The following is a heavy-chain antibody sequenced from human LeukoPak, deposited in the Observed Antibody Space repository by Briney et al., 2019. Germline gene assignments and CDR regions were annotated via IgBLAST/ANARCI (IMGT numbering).Heavy chain of an antibody. CDR3: AKQYSGSYSGAFDI. Sequence: PGGSLRLSCAASGFTFSSYGMHWVRQAPGKGLEWVAVISYDGSNKYYADSVKGRFTISRDNSKNTLYLQMNSLRAEDTAVYYCAKQYSGSYSGAFDIWGQGTMVTVSS. D-gene: IGHD1-26*01. V-gene: IGHV3-30*18. CDR2: ISYDGSNK. CDR1: GFTFSSYG. J-gene: IGHJ3*02.